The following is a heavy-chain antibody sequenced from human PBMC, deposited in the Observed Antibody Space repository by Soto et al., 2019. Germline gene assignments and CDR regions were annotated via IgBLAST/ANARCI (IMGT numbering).Heavy chain of an antibody. Sequence: QVQLVQSGAEVKKPGASVKVSCKASGYTFTSYYMHWVRQAPGQGLEWMGIINPSGGSTSYAQKFQGRVTRTRDTSTSTVYMELSSLRSEDTAVYYCARVYCSGGSCYSPGDYWGQGTLVTVSS. CDR3: ARVYCSGGSCYSPGDY. CDR1: GYTFTSYY. CDR2: INPSGGST. D-gene: IGHD2-15*01. V-gene: IGHV1-46*01. J-gene: IGHJ4*02.